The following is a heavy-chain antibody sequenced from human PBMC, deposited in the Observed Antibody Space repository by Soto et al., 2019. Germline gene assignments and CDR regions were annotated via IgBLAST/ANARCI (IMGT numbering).Heavy chain of an antibody. J-gene: IGHJ5*02. Sequence: QVQLVQSGAEVKKPGSSVKVSCKASGGTFSSYAISWVRQAPGQGLEWMGGIIPIFGTANYAQKFQGRVTITADESTSTAYMELSSLRSEDTAVDYCARGGYCSSTSCRIAWWFDPWGQGTLVTVSS. D-gene: IGHD2-2*01. CDR1: GGTFSSYA. V-gene: IGHV1-69*01. CDR2: IIPIFGTA. CDR3: ARGGYCSSTSCRIAWWFDP.